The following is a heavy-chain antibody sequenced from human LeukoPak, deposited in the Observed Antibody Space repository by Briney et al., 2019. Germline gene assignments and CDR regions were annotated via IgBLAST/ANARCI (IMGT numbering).Heavy chain of an antibody. V-gene: IGHV4-34*01. Sequence: SETLSLTCAVYGGSFSGYYWSWIRQPPGKGLEWIGEINHSGSTNYNPSLKSRVTISVDTSKNQFSLKLSSVTAADTAVYYCARGHIVVVPAASCFNFHYWGQGTLVTVSS. D-gene: IGHD2-2*01. CDR1: GGSFSGYY. J-gene: IGHJ4*02. CDR2: INHSGST. CDR3: ARGHIVVVPAASCFNFHY.